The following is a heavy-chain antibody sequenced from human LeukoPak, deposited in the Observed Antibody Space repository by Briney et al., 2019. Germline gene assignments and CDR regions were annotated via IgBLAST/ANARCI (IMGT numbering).Heavy chain of an antibody. CDR3: ARWGNDYSQFDS. CDR1: GFTFNNYA. J-gene: IGHJ4*02. CDR2: VSGSGDNT. V-gene: IGHV3-23*01. D-gene: IGHD4-11*01. Sequence: GGSLRLSCAASGFTFNNYAMTWVRQAPGKGLEWVSVVSGSGDNTNYADSVKGRFTISRDNSKNTLFLQMSSLRTEDTAVYFCARWGNDYSQFDSWGQGTLVTVS.